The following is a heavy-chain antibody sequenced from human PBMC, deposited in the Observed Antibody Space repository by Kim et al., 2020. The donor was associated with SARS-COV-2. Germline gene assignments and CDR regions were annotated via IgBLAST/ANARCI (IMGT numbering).Heavy chain of an antibody. CDR2: IWYDGSNK. CDR1: GFTFSSYG. V-gene: IGHV3-33*01. Sequence: GGSLRLSCAASGFTFSSYGMHWVRQAPGKGLEWVAVIWYDGSNKYYADSVKGRFTISRDNSKNTLYLQMNSLRAEDTAVYYCARNSEPQIHFVYWGQGTLVTVSS. CDR3: ARNSEPQIHFVY. J-gene: IGHJ4*02.